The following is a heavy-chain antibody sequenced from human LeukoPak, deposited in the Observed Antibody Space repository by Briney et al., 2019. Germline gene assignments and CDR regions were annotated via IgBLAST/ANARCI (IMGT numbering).Heavy chain of an antibody. J-gene: IGHJ4*02. CDR3: AKDPTDFDSSGQTYFDY. CDR2: ISGSGGIT. Sequence: QPGGSLRLSCAASGFTFSSCAMNWVRQAPGKGLEWVSGISGSGGITHYADSVRGRFTTSRDNSKNTLHLQMNSLRAEDTAVYYCAKDPTDFDSSGQTYFDYWGQGTLVTVSS. V-gene: IGHV3-23*01. CDR1: GFTFSSCA. D-gene: IGHD3-22*01.